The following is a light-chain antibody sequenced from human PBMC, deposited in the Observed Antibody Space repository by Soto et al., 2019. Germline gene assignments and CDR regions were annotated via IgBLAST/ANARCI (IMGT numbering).Light chain of an antibody. CDR1: SSDVGGYKY. V-gene: IGLV2-14*01. CDR2: DVS. Sequence: QSALTQPASVSGSPGQSIAISCTGTSSDVGGYKYVSWYQQYPGKAPKLMIYDVSNRPSGVPDRFSGSKSGNTASLTISGLQSEDEADYYCSPYTSYTSYVFGTGTKVTVL. J-gene: IGLJ1*01. CDR3: SPYTSYTSYV.